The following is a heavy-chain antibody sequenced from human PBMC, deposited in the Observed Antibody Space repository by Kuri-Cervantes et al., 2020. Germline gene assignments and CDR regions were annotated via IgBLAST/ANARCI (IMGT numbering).Heavy chain of an antibody. CDR1: GFTLSTYW. CDR2: IKSDGSST. CDR3: SREQVAGNPNDAFDI. J-gene: IGHJ3*02. D-gene: IGHD6-19*01. V-gene: IGHV3-74*01. Sequence: GGSLRLPCAASGFTLSTYWMHWVRQAPGKGLVWVSRIKSDGSSTSYADSLKGLFTISRDNAKNTLYLQMNSLRVDDTAVYYCSREQVAGNPNDAFDIWGQGTMVTVSS.